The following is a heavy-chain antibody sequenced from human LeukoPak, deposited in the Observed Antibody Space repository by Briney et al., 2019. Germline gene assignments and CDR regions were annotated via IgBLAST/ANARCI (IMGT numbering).Heavy chain of an antibody. Sequence: GGPLRLSCAASGFVFSSYWMPWVRQAPGKGLEWVARINTDGSFTGYADSVQGRFTISRDNAKNTLFLQMNSLRAEDTAVYYCAKERGDYYDSSGYYYEFDYWGQGTLVTVSS. V-gene: IGHV3-74*01. CDR2: INTDGSFT. J-gene: IGHJ4*01. CDR1: GFVFSSYW. CDR3: AKERGDYYDSSGYYYEFDY. D-gene: IGHD3-22*01.